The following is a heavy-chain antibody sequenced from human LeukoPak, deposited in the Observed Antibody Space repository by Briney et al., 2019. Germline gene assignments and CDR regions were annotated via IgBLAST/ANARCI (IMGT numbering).Heavy chain of an antibody. Sequence: GASVKVSCKASGYTFTGYYMHCVRQAPGQGLECMGWINPNSCGTNYAQKVQGWVTMTRDTSISTAYMEVSRLRSDDTAVYYCAAASVRGVRYYYYGMDLWGKGTTVTVSS. J-gene: IGHJ6*04. D-gene: IGHD3-10*01. CDR3: AAASVRGVRYYYYGMDL. V-gene: IGHV1-2*04. CDR2: INPNSCGT. CDR1: GYTFTGYY.